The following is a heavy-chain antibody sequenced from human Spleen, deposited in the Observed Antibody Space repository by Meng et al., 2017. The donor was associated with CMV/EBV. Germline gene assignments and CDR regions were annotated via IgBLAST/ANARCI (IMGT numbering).Heavy chain of an antibody. Sequence: GESLKISCKGSGYSFSSYGIGWVRQMPGKGLEWMGIIYAGDSDTRYSPSFQGQVTISADKSISTAYLQWSSLKASDTAMYYCARQARSSGWDDAFDIWGQGTMVTVSS. D-gene: IGHD6-19*01. CDR2: IYAGDSDT. CDR3: ARQARSSGWDDAFDI. CDR1: GYSFSSYG. V-gene: IGHV5-51*01. J-gene: IGHJ3*02.